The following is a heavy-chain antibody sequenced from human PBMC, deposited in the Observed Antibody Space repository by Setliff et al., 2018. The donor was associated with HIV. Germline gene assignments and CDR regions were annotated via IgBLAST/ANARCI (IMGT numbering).Heavy chain of an antibody. CDR3: AQDPRPDYTGQYFFFAY. Sequence: PGGSLRLSCAASGIIFTKCGLSWVRQAPGKGLEWISGICGSDGATYYADSVKGRFTISRDSSKSTLYLQMNGLRAEDTAVYYCAQDPRPDYTGQYFFFAYWGQGALVTVS. V-gene: IGHV3-23*01. CDR2: ICGSDGAT. CDR1: GIIFTKCG. J-gene: IGHJ4*02. D-gene: IGHD2-2*02.